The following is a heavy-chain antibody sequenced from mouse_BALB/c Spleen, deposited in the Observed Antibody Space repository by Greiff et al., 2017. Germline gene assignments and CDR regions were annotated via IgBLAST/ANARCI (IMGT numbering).Heavy chain of an antibody. J-gene: IGHJ4*01. V-gene: IGHV5-6-5*01. CDR1: GFTFSSYA. D-gene: IGHD2-3*01. CDR2: ISSGGST. Sequence: EVKLVESGGGLVQPGGSLKLSCAASGFTFSSYAMSWVRQTPEKRLEWVASISSGGSTYYPDSVKGRFTISRDNARNILYLQMSSLRSEDTAMYYCARGEGYDGRYYYAMDYWGQGTSVTVSS. CDR3: ARGEGYDGRYYYAMDY.